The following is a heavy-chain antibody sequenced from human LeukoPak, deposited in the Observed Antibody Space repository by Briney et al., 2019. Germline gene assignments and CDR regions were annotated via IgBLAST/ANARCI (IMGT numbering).Heavy chain of an antibody. CDR1: GFTFNTFN. Sequence: GGSLGLSCAASGFTFNTFNMNWVRQAPGKGLEWVSSITSGGDYIYYADSVKGRFTTSRDNAKNSLSLQLNSLRVEDTAVYYCARGHYDVLAASYKWTPDYWGQGTLVTVSS. CDR3: ARGHYDVLAASYKWTPDY. D-gene: IGHD3-9*01. J-gene: IGHJ4*02. V-gene: IGHV3-21*01. CDR2: ITSGGDYI.